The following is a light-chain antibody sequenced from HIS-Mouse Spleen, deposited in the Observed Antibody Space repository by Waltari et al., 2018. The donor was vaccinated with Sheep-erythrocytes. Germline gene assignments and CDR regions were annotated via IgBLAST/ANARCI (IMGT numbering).Light chain of an antibody. CDR3: QSYDSSNRV. CDR1: SGSIASNY. J-gene: IGLJ3*02. Sequence: NFMLTQPHSVSESPGKTVTISCTRSSGSIASNYVQWYQQRPGSATTTVIYEDNQRPSVVPDRFSGSIDSSSNSASLTISGLKTEDEADYYCQSYDSSNRVFGGGTKLTVL. V-gene: IGLV6-57*04. CDR2: EDN.